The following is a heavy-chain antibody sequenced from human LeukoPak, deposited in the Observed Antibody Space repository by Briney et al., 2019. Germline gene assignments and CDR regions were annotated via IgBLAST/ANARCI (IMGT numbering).Heavy chain of an antibody. CDR1: GLTFNNYA. Sequence: GGSLRLSCAASGLTFNNYAMSWVRQAPGKGLEWVSGIGGSAYGGAYYADSVKGRFTISRDNSRSMVYLQMSSLTAEDTGIYYCAKDRTWEPAPSHFNYWGRGTLVTVS. D-gene: IGHD1-14*01. CDR2: IGGSAYGGA. V-gene: IGHV3-23*01. CDR3: AKDRTWEPAPSHFNY. J-gene: IGHJ4*02.